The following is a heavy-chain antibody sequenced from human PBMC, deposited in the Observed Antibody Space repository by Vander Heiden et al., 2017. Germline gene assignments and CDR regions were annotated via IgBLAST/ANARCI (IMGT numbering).Heavy chain of an antibody. J-gene: IGHJ6*02. D-gene: IGHD1-7*01. CDR2: IIPIFGTA. Sequence: HVQLVQSGAEVKKPGSSVAVSCKASGGPFSSSALSGVRQAAGQGLEWMGGIIPIFGTANYAQKFQGRVTITADESTSTAYMELSSLRSEDTAVYYCAKGGITGTTYARTYYYGMDVWGQGTTVTVSS. CDR1: GGPFSSSA. V-gene: IGHV1-69*01. CDR3: AKGGITGTTYARTYYYGMDV.